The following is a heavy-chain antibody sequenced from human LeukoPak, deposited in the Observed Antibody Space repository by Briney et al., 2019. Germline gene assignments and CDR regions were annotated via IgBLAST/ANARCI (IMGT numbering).Heavy chain of an antibody. D-gene: IGHD6-19*01. CDR3: ARDAGSGYFDY. V-gene: IGHV3-48*02. Sequence: QPGGSLRLSGPAFGFTFVTYAMNWVRQAPGKGLEWVSYICSSSSTIYFPASVKGRLTIYRDNAKNSLYLQMNGLRDEETAVYYCARDAGSGYFDYWGQGTLVTVSS. CDR2: ICSSSSTI. CDR1: GFTFVTYA. J-gene: IGHJ4*02.